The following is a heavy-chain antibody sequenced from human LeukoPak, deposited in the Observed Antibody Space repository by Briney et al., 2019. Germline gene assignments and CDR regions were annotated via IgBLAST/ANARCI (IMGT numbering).Heavy chain of an antibody. J-gene: IGHJ3*02. CDR3: ARAQSRTHWDGFDI. CDR2: ISTDNGNT. CDR1: GYSFTSYG. D-gene: IGHD5-24*01. V-gene: IGHV1-18*01. Sequence: ASVKVSCRASGYSFTSYGISWVRQAPGRGLEWMGWISTDNGNTNYVQNLQGRVSMTRDTFTSTVYMELRSLRSDDTAVYYCARAQSRTHWDGFDIWGQGTMVTLPS.